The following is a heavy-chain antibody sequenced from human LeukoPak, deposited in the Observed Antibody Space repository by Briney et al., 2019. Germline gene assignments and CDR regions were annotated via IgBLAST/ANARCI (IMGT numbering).Heavy chain of an antibody. CDR1: GFTFSSYW. D-gene: IGHD2-15*01. V-gene: IGHV3-7*01. CDR3: ARVGIGYCSGGSCPSYYYYYMDV. J-gene: IGHJ6*03. Sequence: GGSLRLSCAASGFTFSSYWMSWVRQAPGKGLEWVANIKQDGSEKYYVDSVKGRFTISRDNAKNSLYLQMNSLRAEDTAVYYCARVGIGYCSGGSCPSYYYYYMDVWGKGTTVTVSS. CDR2: IKQDGSEK.